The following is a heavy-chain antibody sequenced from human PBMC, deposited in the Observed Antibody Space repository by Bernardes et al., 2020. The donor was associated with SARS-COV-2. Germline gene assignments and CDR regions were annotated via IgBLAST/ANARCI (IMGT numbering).Heavy chain of an antibody. D-gene: IGHD6-19*01. CDR1: GYSFTSYW. CDR2: IYPGDSDT. CDR3: ARRGLAVAGTGGTDY. Sequence: GESLKISCKGSGYSFTSYWIGWVRQMPGKGLEWMGIIYPGDSDTRYSPSFQGQVTISADKSISTAYLQWSSLKASDTAMYYCARRGLAVAGTGGTDYWGQGTLVTVSS. J-gene: IGHJ4*02. V-gene: IGHV5-51*01.